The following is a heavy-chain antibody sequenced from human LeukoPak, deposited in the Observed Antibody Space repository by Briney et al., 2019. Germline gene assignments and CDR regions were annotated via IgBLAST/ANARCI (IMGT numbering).Heavy chain of an antibody. CDR2: ISGSGGTI. CDR1: GFTFSSYA. D-gene: IGHD5-18*01. Sequence: PGGSLRLSCAASGFTFSSYAINWVRQPPGKGLEWVSIISGSGGTIYYADSVKGRFTISRDNAKNSLYLQMNSLRAEDTAVYYCARDRGYSYGPYYYYYMDVWGKGTTVTVSS. CDR3: ARDRGYSYGPYYYYYMDV. V-gene: IGHV3-21*01. J-gene: IGHJ6*03.